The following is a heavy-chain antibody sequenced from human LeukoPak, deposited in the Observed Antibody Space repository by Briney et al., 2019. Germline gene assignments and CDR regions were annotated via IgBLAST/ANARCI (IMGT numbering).Heavy chain of an antibody. CDR1: GFTFSSYA. Sequence: PGGSLRLSCAASGFTFSSYAMSWVRQAPGKGLEWVSATSVRGGSTYYADSVKGRFTISRVNSKNTLYLQMNSLRAEDTAVYYCAKDPGYRSSPTDYWGQGTLVTVSS. CDR2: TSVRGGST. V-gene: IGHV3-23*01. D-gene: IGHD6-19*01. CDR3: AKDPGYRSSPTDY. J-gene: IGHJ4*02.